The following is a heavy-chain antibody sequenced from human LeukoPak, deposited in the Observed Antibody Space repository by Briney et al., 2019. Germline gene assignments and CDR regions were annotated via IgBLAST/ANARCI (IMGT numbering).Heavy chain of an antibody. CDR3: ARDLGIALTGLDAFDI. CDR1: GGSFSGYY. D-gene: IGHD3-16*01. V-gene: IGHV4-34*09. Sequence: SGTLSLTCAVYGGSFSGYYWSWIRQPPGKGLEWIGEINHSGSTNYNPSLKSRVAMSVDTSKNQFSLKLSSVTAADTAVYYCARDLGIALTGLDAFDIWGHGTLVTVSS. CDR2: INHSGST. J-gene: IGHJ3*02.